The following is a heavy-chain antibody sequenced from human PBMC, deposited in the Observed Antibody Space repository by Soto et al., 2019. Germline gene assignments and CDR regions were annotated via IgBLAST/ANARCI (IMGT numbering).Heavy chain of an antibody. J-gene: IGHJ5*02. D-gene: IGHD3-16*02. V-gene: IGHV4-30-4*01. CDR3: ARYYDDVWGSYRLHNWFDP. CDR2: IYYSGST. CDR1: GGSISSGDYY. Sequence: SETLSLTCTVSGGSISSGDYYWSWIRQPPGKGLEWIGYIYYSGSTYYNPSLKSRVTISVDTSKNQFSLKLSSVTAADTAVYYCARYYDDVWGSYRLHNWFDPWGQGTLVTVSS.